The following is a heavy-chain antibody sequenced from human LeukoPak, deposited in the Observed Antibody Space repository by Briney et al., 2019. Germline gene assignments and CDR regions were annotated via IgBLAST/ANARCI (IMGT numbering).Heavy chain of an antibody. J-gene: IGHJ4*02. CDR2: TSPNGRDT. Sequence: GSLSLSCAASGFPFGTSWMSWFRRAPGTGLQWVAHTSPNGRDTYYVDSVKGRFLISRDNPKNSLYLQMNSLRSEDTAVYYCAGWGSDFNYWGQGTLVTVSS. V-gene: IGHV3-7*01. CDR3: AGWGSDFNY. D-gene: IGHD3-16*01. CDR1: GFPFGTSW.